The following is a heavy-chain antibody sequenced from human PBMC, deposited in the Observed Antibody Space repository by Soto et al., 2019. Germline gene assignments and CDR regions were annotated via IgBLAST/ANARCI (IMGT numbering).Heavy chain of an antibody. Sequence: PXESLRLSFAACGFTFSDYYMSWIRQAPGKGLEWVSYISSSVSTIYYADSVKGRFTISRDNAKNSLYLQMNSLRAEDTAVYYCASGSSGWPDYWGQGTLVTVSS. CDR1: GFTFSDYY. J-gene: IGHJ4*02. V-gene: IGHV3-11*01. CDR2: ISSSVSTI. D-gene: IGHD6-19*01. CDR3: ASGSSGWPDY.